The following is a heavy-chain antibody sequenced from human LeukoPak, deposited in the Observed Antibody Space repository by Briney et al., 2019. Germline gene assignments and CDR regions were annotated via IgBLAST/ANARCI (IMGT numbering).Heavy chain of an antibody. Sequence: GLSLRLFCASSGFTFSNYGMHWVRQPPGKGLEWVVVISYDGSNKYYAESVKGRFTISRDNSKNTLYLQMNSLRPEDTAVYYCAGGWYYFDYWGQGTLVTVSS. V-gene: IGHV3-30*03. D-gene: IGHD6-19*01. CDR3: AGGWYYFDY. CDR2: ISYDGSNK. CDR1: GFTFSNYG. J-gene: IGHJ4*02.